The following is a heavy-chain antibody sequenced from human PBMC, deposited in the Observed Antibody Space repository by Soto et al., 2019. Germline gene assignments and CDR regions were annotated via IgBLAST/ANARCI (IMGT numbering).Heavy chain of an antibody. D-gene: IGHD3-9*01. CDR3: ARDSSWTGYSAQFDS. CDR2: INSDGRST. V-gene: IGHV3-74*01. Sequence: EVQLVESGGGLVQPGGSLRLSCAASGFTFSSHWMHRVRHAPGKGLVWVSRINSDGRSTTNADSVKGRFTISRDNARNTLYLQMNSLRAEDTAVYYCARDSSWTGYSAQFDSWGQGTLVTVAS. CDR1: GFTFSSHW. J-gene: IGHJ4*02.